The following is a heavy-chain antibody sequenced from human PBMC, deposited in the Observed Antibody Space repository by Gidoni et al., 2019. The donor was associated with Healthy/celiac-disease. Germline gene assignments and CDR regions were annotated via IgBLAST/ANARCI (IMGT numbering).Heavy chain of an antibody. CDR2: ISYDGSNK. D-gene: IGHD6-13*01. CDR3: AKKIAAAGPYYYYGMDV. J-gene: IGHJ6*02. CDR1: GFTFSSYG. Sequence: QVQLMESGGGVVQPGRSLRRSCAASGFTFSSYGMHWVRQAPGKGLEWVAVISYDGSNKYYADSVKGRFTISRDNSKNPLYLQMNSLRAEDTAVYYCAKKIAAAGPYYYYGMDVWGQGTTVTVSS. V-gene: IGHV3-30*18.